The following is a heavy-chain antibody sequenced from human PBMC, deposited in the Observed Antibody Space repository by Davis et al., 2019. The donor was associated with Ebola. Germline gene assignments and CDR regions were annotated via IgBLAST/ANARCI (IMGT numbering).Heavy chain of an antibody. CDR2: IKKDGIQK. J-gene: IGHJ4*02. CDR1: GLTFSSLG. CDR3: ARVVSGY. Sequence: GGSLRLSCATSGLTFSSLGMSWVRQAPGKGLERVATIKKDGIQKYYVDSVKGRFIISRDNAKNSLYLQMNSLRDEDTAVYYCARVVSGYWGQGLLVTVSS. V-gene: IGHV3-7*03. D-gene: IGHD6-19*01.